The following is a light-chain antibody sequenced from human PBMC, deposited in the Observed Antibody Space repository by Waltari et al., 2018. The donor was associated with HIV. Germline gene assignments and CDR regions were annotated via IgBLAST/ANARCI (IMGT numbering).Light chain of an antibody. J-gene: IGKJ1*01. Sequence: DIVMTHSPDSLAVSLGGWPTIRWKSSQTVLKNSNNKNHLAWYQQKAVQPPKLLIYWASIRESGVPERFTGSGAGTDFNLTISSLRADDVAVYYCQQFFTFPRTFGQGTKVEI. CDR2: WAS. CDR3: QQFFTFPRT. CDR1: QTVLKNSNNKNH. V-gene: IGKV4-1*01.